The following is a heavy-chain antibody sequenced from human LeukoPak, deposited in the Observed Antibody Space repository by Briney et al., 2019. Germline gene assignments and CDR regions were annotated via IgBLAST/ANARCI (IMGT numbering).Heavy chain of an antibody. CDR1: DFSISTGYY. CDR2: IYHSGST. V-gene: IGHV4-38-2*01. Sequence: PSETLSLTCAVSDFSISTGYYWGWIRQPPGKGLEWIGSIYHSGSTHYNPSLKSRITISIDTSKNQFSLELRSVTAADTAVYYCARNATVTTRSEAFDIWGQGTMLTVSS. CDR3: ARNATVTTRSEAFDI. D-gene: IGHD4-17*01. J-gene: IGHJ3*02.